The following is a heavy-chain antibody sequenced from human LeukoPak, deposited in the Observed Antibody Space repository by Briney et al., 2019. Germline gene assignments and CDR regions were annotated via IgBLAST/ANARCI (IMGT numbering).Heavy chain of an antibody. J-gene: IGHJ4*02. CDR1: GYSFTSHW. CDR2: IYPGDSDT. V-gene: IGHV5-51*01. Sequence: GASLQISCKGSGYSFTSHWIGWVRQLPGKGLEWMGIIYPGDSDTRYSPSFQGQVTISADKSISTAYLQWSSLKASDTAMYYCARSHYDYVWGSYRAYYFDYWGQGTLVTVSS. D-gene: IGHD3-16*02. CDR3: ARSHYDYVWGSYRAYYFDY.